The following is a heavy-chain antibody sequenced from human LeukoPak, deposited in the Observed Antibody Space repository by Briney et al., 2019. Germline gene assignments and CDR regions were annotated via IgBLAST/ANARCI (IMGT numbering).Heavy chain of an antibody. CDR3: ARDLFRAAGLLRTPFYYMDV. D-gene: IGHD6-13*01. Sequence: GGSLRLSCAASGFTFSSYWMHWVRQAPGKGLVWVSRINSDGSSTSYADSVKGRFTISRDNAKNTLYLQMNSLRAEDTAVYYCARDLFRAAGLLRTPFYYMDVWGKGTTVTISS. CDR2: INSDGSST. V-gene: IGHV3-74*01. J-gene: IGHJ6*03. CDR1: GFTFSSYW.